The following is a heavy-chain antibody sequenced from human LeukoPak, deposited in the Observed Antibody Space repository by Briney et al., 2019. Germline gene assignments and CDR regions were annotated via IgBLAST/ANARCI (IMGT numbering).Heavy chain of an antibody. CDR3: ARDFLLLDGTVVTPYYYYYYTDV. Sequence: GGSLRLSCAASGFTFSSYAMYWVRQAPGKGLEYVSAISSNGGSTYYANSVKGRFTISRDNSKNTLYLQMNSLRAEDTAVYYCARDFLLLDGTVVTPYYYYYYTDVWGKGTTVTVSS. CDR1: GFTFSSYA. CDR2: ISSNGGST. D-gene: IGHD4-23*01. V-gene: IGHV3-64*01. J-gene: IGHJ6*03.